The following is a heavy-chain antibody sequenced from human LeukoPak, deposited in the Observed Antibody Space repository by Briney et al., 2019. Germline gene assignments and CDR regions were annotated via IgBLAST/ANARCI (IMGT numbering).Heavy chain of an antibody. Sequence: GGSLRLSCAASGFTFSSYSMNWVRQAPGKGLEWVSSISSSSSYICYADSVKGRFTISRDNAKNSLYLQMNSLRAEDTAVYYCARDRAAVAPFDYWGQGTLVTVSS. V-gene: IGHV3-21*01. CDR3: ARDRAAVAPFDY. CDR2: ISSSSSYI. J-gene: IGHJ4*02. D-gene: IGHD6-19*01. CDR1: GFTFSSYS.